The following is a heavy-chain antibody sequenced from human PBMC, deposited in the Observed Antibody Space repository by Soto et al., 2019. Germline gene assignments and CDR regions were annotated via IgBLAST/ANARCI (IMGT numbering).Heavy chain of an antibody. V-gene: IGHV3-21*01. CDR2: ISSQSNYI. J-gene: IGHJ6*02. Sequence: PGGSLRLSCAASGFSFSTYTMNWVRQAPGKGLEWVSSISSQSNYIYYADSLKGRFTISRDNAKNSLYLQMNSLIAEDTAVYYCARDLALMVVWGQGTTVTVSS. CDR3: ARDLALMVV. CDR1: GFSFSTYT.